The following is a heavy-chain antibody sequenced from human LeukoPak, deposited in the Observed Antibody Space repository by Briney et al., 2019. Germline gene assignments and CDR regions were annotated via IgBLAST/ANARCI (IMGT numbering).Heavy chain of an antibody. J-gene: IGHJ6*04. CDR3: AREGSPYYGMDV. CDR2: ISSSSSYI. V-gene: IGHV3-21*01. CDR1: GFTFSSYS. Sequence: PGGSLRLSCAASGFTFSSYSMNWVRQAPGKGLEWVSSISSSSSYIYYADTVKGRFTISRDNAKNSLYLQMNSLRGQGTAVFYCAREGSPYYGMDVWGKGTTVTVSS. D-gene: IGHD3-10*01.